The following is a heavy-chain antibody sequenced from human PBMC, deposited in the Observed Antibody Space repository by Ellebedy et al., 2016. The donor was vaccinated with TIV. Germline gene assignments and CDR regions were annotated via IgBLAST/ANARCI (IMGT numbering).Heavy chain of an antibody. Sequence: ASVKVSCXASGYTFTSYAMHWVRQAPGQRLEWMGWINAGNGNTKYSQKFQGRVTITRDTSASTAYMELSSLRSEDTAVYYCASGSGIYYGMDVWGQGTTVTVSS. D-gene: IGHD3-10*01. J-gene: IGHJ6*02. V-gene: IGHV1-3*01. CDR3: ASGSGIYYGMDV. CDR1: GYTFTSYA. CDR2: INAGNGNT.